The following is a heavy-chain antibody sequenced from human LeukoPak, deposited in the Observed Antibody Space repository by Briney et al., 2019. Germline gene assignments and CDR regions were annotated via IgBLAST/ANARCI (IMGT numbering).Heavy chain of an antibody. CDR1: GFTFVDYA. Sequence: SLRLSCTASGFTFVDYAVSWVRRAPGRGLEWVGLIRRRAFGETADYAASVKGRFTISRDDSKSIAYLQMNSLKTEDTAVYYCTREGAAAAYGMDVWGQGTTVTVSS. CDR2: IRRRAFGETA. V-gene: IGHV3-49*04. D-gene: IGHD6-13*01. J-gene: IGHJ6*02. CDR3: TREGAAAAYGMDV.